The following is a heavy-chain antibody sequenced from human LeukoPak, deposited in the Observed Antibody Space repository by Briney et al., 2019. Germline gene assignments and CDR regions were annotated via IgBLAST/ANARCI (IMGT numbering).Heavy chain of an antibody. CDR2: IYYSGST. CDR3: ARGPQQLALGVADY. V-gene: IGHV4-59*01. D-gene: IGHD6-13*01. Sequence: SETLSLTCTVSGGSTSSYYWSWIRQPPGKGLEWIGYIYYSGSTNYNPSLKSRVTISVDTSKNQFSLKLSSVTAADTAVYYCARGPQQLALGVADYWGQGTLVTVSS. J-gene: IGHJ4*02. CDR1: GGSTSSYY.